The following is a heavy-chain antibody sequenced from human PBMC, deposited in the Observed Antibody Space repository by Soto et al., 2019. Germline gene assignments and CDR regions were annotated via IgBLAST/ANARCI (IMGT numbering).Heavy chain of an antibody. J-gene: IGHJ5*02. CDR1: GYTFTSYG. Sequence: ASVKVSCKASGYTFTSYGISRVRQAPGQGLEWMGWISAYNGNTNYAQKLQGRVTMTTDTSTSTAYMELRSLRSDDTAVYYCASGSSDDFWSGYQDWFDPWGQGTLVTVSS. D-gene: IGHD3-3*01. CDR3: ASGSSDDFWSGYQDWFDP. V-gene: IGHV1-18*01. CDR2: ISAYNGNT.